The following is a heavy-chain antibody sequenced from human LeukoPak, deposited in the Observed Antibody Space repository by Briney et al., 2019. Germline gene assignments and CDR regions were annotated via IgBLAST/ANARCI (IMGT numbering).Heavy chain of an antibody. V-gene: IGHV4-59*08. CDR2: IYHSGTT. CDR3: ARQRDYADYLDAFDV. Sequence: SETLSLTCTVSGGSIGSYYWSWIRQPPGKGLECIGYIYHSGTTNYNPSLESRVTISADTSKNQFSLKLTSVTAADTAIYYCARQRDYADYLDAFDVWGQGTMVTVSS. CDR1: GGSIGSYY. J-gene: IGHJ3*01. D-gene: IGHD4-17*01.